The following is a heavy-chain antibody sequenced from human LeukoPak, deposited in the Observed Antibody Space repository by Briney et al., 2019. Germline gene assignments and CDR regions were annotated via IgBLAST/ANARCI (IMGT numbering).Heavy chain of an antibody. V-gene: IGHV4-39*01. D-gene: IGHD6-13*01. CDR1: GASISSSDYY. CDR2: IYYSGST. J-gene: IGHJ4*02. CDR3: ARPRLGSSQFFHH. Sequence: ASETLSLTCTVSGASISSSDYYWGWIRQPPGKGLEWIGSIYYSGSTYYNPSLKSRVTISVDRSKNQFSLHLTSVTAADTGVYYCARPRLGSSQFFHHWGQGTLVTVSS.